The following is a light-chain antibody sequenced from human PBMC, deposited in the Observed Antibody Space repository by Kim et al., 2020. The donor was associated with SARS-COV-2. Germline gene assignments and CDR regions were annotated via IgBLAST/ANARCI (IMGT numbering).Light chain of an antibody. J-gene: IGKJ2*01. CDR2: NAS. CDR1: QSISSW. CDR3: QQYNSYSTYT. V-gene: IGKV1-5*03. Sequence: DIQMTQSPSTLSASVGDRVTITCRASQSISSWLAWYQQKPGKAPNLLIYNASSLESGVPSRFSGSGSGTEFTLTISSLQPDDFATYHCQQYNSYSTYTFGQGTKLEI.